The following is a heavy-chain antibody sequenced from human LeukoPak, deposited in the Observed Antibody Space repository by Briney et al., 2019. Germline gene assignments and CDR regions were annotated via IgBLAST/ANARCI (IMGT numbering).Heavy chain of an antibody. V-gene: IGHV3-30*09. D-gene: IGHD3-16*02. CDR1: GFTFSSYA. J-gene: IGHJ4*02. CDR3: AKGPAPRLGEFSYHALVDY. CDR2: ISYDGSNE. Sequence: GGSLRLSGAASGFTFSSYAMHWVRQAPGKGLEWVAFISYDGSNENIADSVKGRFVISRDNSKNTLYLQMNSLRAEDTAVYYCAKGPAPRLGEFSYHALVDYWGQGTLVTVSS.